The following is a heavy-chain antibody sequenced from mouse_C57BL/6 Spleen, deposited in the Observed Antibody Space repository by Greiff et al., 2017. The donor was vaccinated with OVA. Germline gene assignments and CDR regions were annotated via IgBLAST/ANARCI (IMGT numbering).Heavy chain of an antibody. J-gene: IGHJ2*01. CDR3: ARSMGIYSQDY. V-gene: IGHV7-3*01. Sequence: DVMLVESGGGLVQPGGSLSLSCAASGFTFTDYYMSWVRQPPGKALEWLGFISNKANGYTTEYSASVKGRFTISRDNYQRILYLQMKALRAEDSATNYCARSMGIYSQDYWGQGTTLTVSS. CDR1: GFTFTDYY. CDR2: ISNKANGYTT. D-gene: IGHD2-10*02.